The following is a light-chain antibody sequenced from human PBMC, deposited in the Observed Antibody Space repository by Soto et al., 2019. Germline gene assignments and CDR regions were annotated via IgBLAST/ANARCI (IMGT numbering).Light chain of an antibody. CDR2: TTS. Sequence: DIQMTQSPSSLSAYVGDRVTITCRASQSISTYLNWYLQKPGKAPNLLIYTTSILESGVPSRFSGSGSGTDFTLTISSLQPEDFATYFCQQSYSRPRTFGQGTKGGYQ. CDR3: QQSYSRPRT. V-gene: IGKV1-39*01. CDR1: QSISTY. J-gene: IGKJ1*01.